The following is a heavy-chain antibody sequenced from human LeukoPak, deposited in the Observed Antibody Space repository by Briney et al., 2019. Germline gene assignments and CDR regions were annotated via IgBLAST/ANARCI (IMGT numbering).Heavy chain of an antibody. Sequence: SETLSLTCTVSGGSISSGSYYWSWIRRPAGKGLERIGRIYTSGSTNYNPSLKSRVTISVDTSKNQFSLKLSSVTAADTAVYYCARRENSGYGWYFDLWGRGTLVTVSS. D-gene: IGHD5-12*01. V-gene: IGHV4-61*02. CDR3: ARRENSGYGWYFDL. CDR1: GGSISSGSYY. J-gene: IGHJ2*01. CDR2: IYTSGST.